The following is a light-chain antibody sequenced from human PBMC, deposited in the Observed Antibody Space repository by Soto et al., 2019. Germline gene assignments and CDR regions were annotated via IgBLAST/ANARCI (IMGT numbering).Light chain of an antibody. CDR2: DVS. Sequence: QSALTQPASVSGSPGQSITISCTGTSSDVGAYNYVSWYQQHPGKARKLMIYDVSNRPSGVSNRFSGSMSGDTASLTISGLQAEDEADYYCSSYTSSSTLVFGGGTKLTVL. V-gene: IGLV2-14*01. J-gene: IGLJ2*01. CDR1: SSDVGAYNY. CDR3: SSYTSSSTLV.